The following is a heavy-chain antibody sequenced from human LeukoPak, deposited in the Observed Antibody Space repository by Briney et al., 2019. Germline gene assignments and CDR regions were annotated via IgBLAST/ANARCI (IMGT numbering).Heavy chain of an antibody. CDR2: ISSSSSYI. J-gene: IGHJ4*02. V-gene: IGHV3-21*01. Sequence: PGGSLRLSCAASGFTFSSYSMNWVRQAPGKGLEWVSSISSSSSYIYYADSVKGRFTISRDNAKNSLYLQMNSLRAEDTAVYYCARDSVYMYCGGDCYSGVADIDYWGQGTLVTVSS. D-gene: IGHD2-21*02. CDR3: ARDSVYMYCGGDCYSGVADIDY. CDR1: GFTFSSYS.